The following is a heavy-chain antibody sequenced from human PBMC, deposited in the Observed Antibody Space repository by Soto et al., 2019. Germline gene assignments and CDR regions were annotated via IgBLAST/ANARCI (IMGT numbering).Heavy chain of an antibody. D-gene: IGHD6-19*01. J-gene: IGHJ4*02. CDR2: IYYNGNT. CDR3: TRGSSGWFPRPLDY. CDR1: GGSITSFY. Sequence: QVQLRESGPGLMKPSETLSLTCTVSGGSITSFYWSWVRQPPGKGLEWIGYIYYNGNTNYNPSLKSRVTISVDTSKNQFSLNLSSVTAADTAVYYCTRGSSGWFPRPLDYWGQGTLVTVSS. V-gene: IGHV4-59*01.